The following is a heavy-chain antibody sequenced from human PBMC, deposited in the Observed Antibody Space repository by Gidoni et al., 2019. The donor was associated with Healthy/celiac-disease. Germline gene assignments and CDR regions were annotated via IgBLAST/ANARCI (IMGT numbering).Heavy chain of an antibody. V-gene: IGHV3-13*01. Sequence: EVQLVESGRGLVQPGGSLRLSCAASGFTVRSYDMHWVRHATGKGLEWVSASGTAGDTYYPGVVKGRFTISRENAKNSLYLQMNSLRAGDKAVYYCARVVRGVAQNWYFDLWGRGTLVTVSS. D-gene: IGHD3-10*01. CDR3: ARVVRGVAQNWYFDL. J-gene: IGHJ2*01. CDR1: GFTVRSYD. CDR2: SGTAGDT.